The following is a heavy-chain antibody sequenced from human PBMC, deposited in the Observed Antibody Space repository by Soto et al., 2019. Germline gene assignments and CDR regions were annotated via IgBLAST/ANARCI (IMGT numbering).Heavy chain of an antibody. CDR2: IYYSGST. J-gene: IGHJ6*02. CDR3: ARDAKWLLPPTDYGMDV. D-gene: IGHD3-22*01. V-gene: IGHV4-31*03. CDR1: GGSISSGGYY. Sequence: TLSRACPVSGGSISSGGYYWSWIRQHPGKGLEWIGYIYYSGSTYYNPSLKSRVTISVDTSKNQFSLKLSSVTAADTAVYYCARDAKWLLPPTDYGMDVWGQGTKVTVSS.